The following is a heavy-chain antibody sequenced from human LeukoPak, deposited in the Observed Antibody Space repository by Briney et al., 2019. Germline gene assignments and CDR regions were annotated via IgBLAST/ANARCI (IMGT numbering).Heavy chain of an antibody. V-gene: IGHV3-30*03. CDR1: GFTFSNFA. J-gene: IGHJ4*02. CDR2: ISYDGSNE. Sequence: GGSLRLSCAASGFTFSNFAMHWVRQAPGKGLEWVAVISYDGSNEYYADSVKGRFTISRDNSENTLYLQMNSLRAEDTAVYYCARENQWEHSIDYWGQGTLVTVSS. CDR3: ARENQWEHSIDY. D-gene: IGHD1-26*01.